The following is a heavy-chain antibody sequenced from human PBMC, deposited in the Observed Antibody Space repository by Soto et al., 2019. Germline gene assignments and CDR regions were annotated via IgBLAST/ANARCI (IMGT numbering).Heavy chain of an antibody. CDR3: AREVFTMVRGAHYYYYGMDV. V-gene: IGHV3-48*02. CDR2: ISSSSSTI. J-gene: IGHJ6*02. D-gene: IGHD3-10*01. CDR1: GFTFSSYS. Sequence: VPLVESGGGLVQPGGSLRLSCAASGFTFSSYSMNWVRQAPGKGLEWVSYISSSSSTIYYADSVKGRFTISRDNAKNSLYLQMNSLRDEDTAVYYCAREVFTMVRGAHYYYYGMDVWGQGTTVTVSS.